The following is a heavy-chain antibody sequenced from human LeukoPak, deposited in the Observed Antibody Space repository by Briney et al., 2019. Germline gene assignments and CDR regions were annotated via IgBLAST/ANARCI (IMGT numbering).Heavy chain of an antibody. CDR2: IKEDGGEK. Sequence: GSLRLSSAASGFTFSRYWMSWVRQAPGKGLEWVANIKEDGGEKFHVDSVKGRFTISRDNAKKSLYLQMNSLRAEDTAVYFCARVLGCTNGVCHDAFDIWGQGTVVTVSS. V-gene: IGHV3-7*01. D-gene: IGHD2-8*01. J-gene: IGHJ3*02. CDR3: ARVLGCTNGVCHDAFDI. CDR1: GFTFSRYW.